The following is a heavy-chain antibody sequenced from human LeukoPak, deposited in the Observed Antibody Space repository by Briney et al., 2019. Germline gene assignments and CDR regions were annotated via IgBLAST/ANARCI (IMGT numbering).Heavy chain of an antibody. CDR3: ARSDTFDSSGYHY. V-gene: IGHV1-2*02. D-gene: IGHD3-22*01. Sequence: GASVKVSCKASGYTFTGYYMHWVRQAPGQGLEWMGWINPNSGGTNYAQKFQGRVTMTRDTSISTAYMELSRLRSDDTAVYYCARSDTFDSSGYHYWGQGTLVTVSS. CDR2: INPNSGGT. CDR1: GYTFTGYY. J-gene: IGHJ4*02.